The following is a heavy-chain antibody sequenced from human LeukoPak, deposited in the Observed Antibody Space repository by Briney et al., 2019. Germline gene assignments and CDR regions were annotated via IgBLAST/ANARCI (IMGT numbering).Heavy chain of an antibody. CDR1: GFNFRDFW. V-gene: IGHV3-7*01. CDR3: ARDRGSYSY. D-gene: IGHD1-26*01. Sequence: GGSLRLSCAASGFNFRDFWMTWVRQIPGKGLQWVANIKEDGGEEYHVDSVKGRFAISRDNTKRSLFLQMNSLRGDDTAVYYCARDRGSYSYWGQGTLVTVSS. J-gene: IGHJ4*02. CDR2: IKEDGGEE.